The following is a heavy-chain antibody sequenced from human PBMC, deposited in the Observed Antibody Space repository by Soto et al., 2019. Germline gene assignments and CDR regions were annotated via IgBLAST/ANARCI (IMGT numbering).Heavy chain of an antibody. Sequence: QAQLMQSGAEVKKPWSSVKVSCKASGGTFSGYAISWVRQAPGQGLEWMGGIIPVLGITNYAQKFQGRITIDADESTGTAYMDLRSLRSEDTAVYYCARDPRSITGTTSSEDFQHWGPGTLVSVSS. D-gene: IGHD1-20*01. CDR1: GGTFSGYA. J-gene: IGHJ1*01. CDR3: ARDPRSITGTTSSEDFQH. CDR2: IIPVLGIT. V-gene: IGHV1-69*01.